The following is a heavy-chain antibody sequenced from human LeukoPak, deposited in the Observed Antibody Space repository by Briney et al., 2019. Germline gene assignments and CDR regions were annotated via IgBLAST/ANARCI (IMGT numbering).Heavy chain of an antibody. J-gene: IGHJ4*02. CDR2: ISHSGNT. CDR1: GDSIVGANW. V-gene: IGHV4/OR15-8*02. Sequence: SETLSLTCAVSGDSIVGANWWTWVRQPPGKGLEWIGEISHSGNTNYNPSLMSRVTISIDKSKNQLSLILTSVTAADTAVYYCARDAKYSKSWAFDSWGQGTLVTVSS. D-gene: IGHD1-26*01. CDR3: ARDAKYSKSWAFDS.